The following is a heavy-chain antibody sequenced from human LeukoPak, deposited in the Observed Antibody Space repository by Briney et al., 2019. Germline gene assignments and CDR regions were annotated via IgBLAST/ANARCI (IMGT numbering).Heavy chain of an antibody. J-gene: IGHJ4*02. Sequence: PGGSLRLSWKAAGCTFHNYAMTWVRQAPGKGLYWVSTVSGTGTSTFYADSVKVRATISRDNSKNMLYLQMSSLRAEDTAMYYCAKGYYDSHRGFFEYWGLGTLVTVSS. CDR2: VSGTGTST. D-gene: IGHD3-3*01. V-gene: IGHV3-23*01. CDR1: GCTFHNYA. CDR3: AKGYYDSHRGFFEY.